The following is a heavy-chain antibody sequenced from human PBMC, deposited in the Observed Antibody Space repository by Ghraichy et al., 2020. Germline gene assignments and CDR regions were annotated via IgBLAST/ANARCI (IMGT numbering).Heavy chain of an antibody. J-gene: IGHJ4*02. CDR1: GGSISSSSYY. Sequence: SQTLSLTCTVSGGSISSSSYYWGWIRQPPGKGLEWIGSIYYSGSTYYNPSLKSRVTISVDTSKNQFSLKLSSVTAADTAVYYCATLPSYYYDSSGSYDWGQGSLVTVSS. CDR3: ATLPSYYYDSSGSYD. D-gene: IGHD3-22*01. CDR2: IYYSGST. V-gene: IGHV4-39*01.